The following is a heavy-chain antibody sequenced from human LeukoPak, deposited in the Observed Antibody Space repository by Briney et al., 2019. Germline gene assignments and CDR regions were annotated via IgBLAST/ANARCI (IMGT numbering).Heavy chain of an antibody. CDR2: INHSGST. D-gene: IGHD1-26*01. CDR1: GGSFSGYY. Sequence: SETLSLTCAVYGGSFSGYYWSWIRQPPGKGLEWIGEINHSGSTNYNPSLKSRVTISVDTSKNQFSLKLSSVTAADTAVYYCARASGSYPKHKTYFDYWGQGTLVTVSS. V-gene: IGHV4-34*01. CDR3: ARASGSYPKHKTYFDY. J-gene: IGHJ4*02.